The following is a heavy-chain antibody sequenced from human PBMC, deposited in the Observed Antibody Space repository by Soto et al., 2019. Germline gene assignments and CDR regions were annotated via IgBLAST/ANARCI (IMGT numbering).Heavy chain of an antibody. CDR2: ISYDGSNK. Sequence: GGSLRLSCAASGFTFSSYAMHWVRQAPGKGLEWVAVISYDGSNKYYADSVKGRFTISRDNSKNTLYLQMNSLRAEDTAVYYCAKIVVVIQDAFDIWGQGTMVTVSS. D-gene: IGHD3-22*01. CDR1: GFTFSSYA. J-gene: IGHJ3*02. CDR3: AKIVVVIQDAFDI. V-gene: IGHV3-30-3*01.